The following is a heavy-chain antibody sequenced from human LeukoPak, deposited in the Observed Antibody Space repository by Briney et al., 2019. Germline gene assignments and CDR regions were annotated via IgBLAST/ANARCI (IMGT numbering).Heavy chain of an antibody. D-gene: IGHD3-10*01. CDR3: ARDGVGITMVRGVMPVVDY. CDR1: GLAFSSYA. CDR2: ISVASNT. Sequence: GSLRLSCAASGLAFSSYAMSWVRQAPGKGLEWVSTISVASNTFYADSVKGRFTISRDNSRNTVYLQMTSLRADDTAVYYCARDGVGITMVRGVMPVVDYWGQGTLVTVSS. J-gene: IGHJ4*02. V-gene: IGHV3-23*01.